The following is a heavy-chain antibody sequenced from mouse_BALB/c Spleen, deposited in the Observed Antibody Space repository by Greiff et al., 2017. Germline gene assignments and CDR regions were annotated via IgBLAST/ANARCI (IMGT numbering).Heavy chain of an antibody. V-gene: IGHV5-17*02. CDR3: ARSGSSGYGDYAMDY. Sequence: DVHLVESGGGLVQPGGSRKLSCAASGFTFSSFGMHWVRQAPEKGLEWVAYISSGSSTIYYADTVKGRFTISRDNPKNTLFLQMTSLRSEDTAMYYCARSGSSGYGDYAMDYWGQGTSVTVSS. CDR1: GFTFSSFG. CDR2: ISSGSSTI. J-gene: IGHJ4*01. D-gene: IGHD3-1*01.